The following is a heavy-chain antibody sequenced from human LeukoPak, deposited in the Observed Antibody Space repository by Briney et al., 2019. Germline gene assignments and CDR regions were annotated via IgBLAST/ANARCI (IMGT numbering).Heavy chain of an antibody. CDR1: GFTFSSYW. CDR2: IKTDGSST. V-gene: IGHV3-74*01. J-gene: IGHJ6*02. Sequence: PGGSLRLSCAASGFTFSSYWMHWVRQAPGKGLVWVSRIKTDGSSTSYADSVKGRFTISRDNAKNTLYLQMNSLRAEDTAVYYCARIVGATRGYYYGMDVWGQGTTVAVSS. D-gene: IGHD1-26*01. CDR3: ARIVGATRGYYYGMDV.